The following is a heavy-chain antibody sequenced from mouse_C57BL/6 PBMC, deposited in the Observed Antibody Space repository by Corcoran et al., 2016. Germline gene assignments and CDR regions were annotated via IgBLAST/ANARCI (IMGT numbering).Heavy chain of an antibody. J-gene: IGHJ3*01. V-gene: IGHV1-19*01. CDR2: INPYNGGT. CDR3: AKRSINTVVEGGWFAY. CDR1: GYTFTDYY. Sequence: EVQLQQSGPVLVKPGASVKMSCKASGYTFTDYYMNWVKQSHGKSLEWIGVINPYNGGTSYNQKFKGKATLTVDKSSSTAYMELNSLTSEDSAVYYCAKRSINTVVEGGWFAYWGQGTLVTVSA. D-gene: IGHD1-1*01.